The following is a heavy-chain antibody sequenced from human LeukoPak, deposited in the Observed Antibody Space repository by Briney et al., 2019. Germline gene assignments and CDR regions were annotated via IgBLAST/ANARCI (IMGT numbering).Heavy chain of an antibody. Sequence: GRSLRLSCAACGFTFSSYGMHWVRQAPGQGLEWVAVIWYDGSNKYYADSVKGRFTISRDNSKNTLYLQMNSLRAEDTAVYYCVRIAWTPAGPFDYWGQGTLVTVSS. CDR2: IWYDGSNK. CDR3: VRIAWTPAGPFDY. CDR1: GFTFSSYG. V-gene: IGHV3-33*01. D-gene: IGHD2-21*01. J-gene: IGHJ4*02.